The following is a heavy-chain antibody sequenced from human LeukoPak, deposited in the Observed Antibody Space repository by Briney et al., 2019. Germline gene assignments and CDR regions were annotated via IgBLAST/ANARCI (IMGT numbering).Heavy chain of an antibody. CDR1: DGTISSYY. Sequence: SETLSLTCTVSDGTISSYYWSWVRQPPGKGREWIGYIYYRGSTNYNPSLKSRVTISVDTSKNQFSLKLSSVTAADTAVYYCASYSLYDYVWGSHRQTFAFDYWGQGSLVTVSS. D-gene: IGHD3-16*02. J-gene: IGHJ4*02. CDR3: ASYSLYDYVWGSHRQTFAFDY. CDR2: IYYRGST. V-gene: IGHV4-59*01.